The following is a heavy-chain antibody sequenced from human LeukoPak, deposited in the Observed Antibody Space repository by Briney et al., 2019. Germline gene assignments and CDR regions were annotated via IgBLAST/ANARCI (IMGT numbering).Heavy chain of an antibody. D-gene: IGHD6-19*01. J-gene: IGHJ4*02. CDR2: ISGSGGST. CDR3: AKDRDSSGWSRQYYFDY. V-gene: IGHV3-23*01. CDR1: GFTLSSYA. Sequence: GGSLRLSCAASGFTLSSYAMSWVRQAPGKGLEWVSAISGSGGSTYYADSVKGRFTISRDNSKNTLYLQMNSLRAEDTAVYYCAKDRDSSGWSRQYYFDYWGQGTLVTVSS.